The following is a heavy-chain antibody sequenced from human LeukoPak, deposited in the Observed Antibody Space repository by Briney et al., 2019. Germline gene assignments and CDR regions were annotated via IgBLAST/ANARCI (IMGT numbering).Heavy chain of an antibody. CDR2: IFYSGTT. J-gene: IGHJ4*02. V-gene: IGHV4-39*01. CDR1: GGSVSGSSYY. D-gene: IGHD5-18*01. CDR3: ATGIQLWLLFF. Sequence: PSETLSLTCTVSGGSVSGSSYYWGWIRQPPGKGLEWIGSIFYSGTTYYNPSLKSQVTISVDTSKNQFSLRLNSVTAADTAVYYCATGIQLWLLFFWGQGTLVTVSS.